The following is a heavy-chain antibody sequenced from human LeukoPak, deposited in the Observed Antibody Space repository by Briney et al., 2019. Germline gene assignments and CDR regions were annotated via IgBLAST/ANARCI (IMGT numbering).Heavy chain of an antibody. CDR3: ATSSGSAVFPFDY. CDR2: INPNSGGT. J-gene: IGHJ4*02. D-gene: IGHD6-25*01. CDR1: GYTFTSYY. Sequence: ASVKVSCKTSGYTFTSYYMHWVRQAPGQGLQWLGWINPNSGGTILPQQFRGRLTLTRDMSVSTAFPDLSGLTSDDTAVYYCATSSGSAVFPFDYWGQGTLVIVSS. V-gene: IGHV1-2*02.